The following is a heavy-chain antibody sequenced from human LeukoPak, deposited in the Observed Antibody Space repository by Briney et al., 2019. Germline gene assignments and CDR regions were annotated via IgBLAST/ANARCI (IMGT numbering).Heavy chain of an antibody. J-gene: IGHJ4*02. V-gene: IGHV1-2*06. D-gene: IGHD3-22*01. CDR3: ARERVRGYYDSSGYPLDY. CDR2: INPNSGGT. CDR1: GYTFTGYY. Sequence: ASAKVSCKASGYTFTGYYMHWVRQAPGQGLEWMGRINPNSGGTNYAQKFQGRVTMTRDTSISTAYMELSRLRSDDTAVYYCARERVRGYYDSSGYPLDYWGQGTLVTVSS.